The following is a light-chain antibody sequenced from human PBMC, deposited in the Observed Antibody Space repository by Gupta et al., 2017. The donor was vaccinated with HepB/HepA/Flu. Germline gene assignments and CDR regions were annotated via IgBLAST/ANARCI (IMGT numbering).Light chain of an antibody. Sequence: SVLTQPLSASGTPGQRVTISCSGSLSYIGNSHVYWYQQIPVTAPNVLIYRNNERPSGVPDRFSVSKSGTSASLAISGLQAEDEADYHCAAWDDNLSGLVFGGGTTLTVL. J-gene: IGLJ2*01. CDR1: LSYIGNSH. V-gene: IGLV1-47*01. CDR3: AAWDDNLSGLV. CDR2: RNN.